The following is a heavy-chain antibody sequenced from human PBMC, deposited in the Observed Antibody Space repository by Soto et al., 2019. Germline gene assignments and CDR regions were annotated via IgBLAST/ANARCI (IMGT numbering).Heavy chain of an antibody. CDR2: ISGSGGST. V-gene: IGHV3-23*01. Sequence: EVQLLESGGGLVQPGGSLRLSCAASGFTFSSYAMSWVRQAPGKGLEWVSAISGSGGSTYYADSVKGRFIISRDNSKNTLYLQMNSLRAEDTAVYYCAKDGGGSYYGSNFDYWGQGTLVTVSS. CDR1: GFTFSSYA. J-gene: IGHJ4*02. D-gene: IGHD1-26*01. CDR3: AKDGGGSYYGSNFDY.